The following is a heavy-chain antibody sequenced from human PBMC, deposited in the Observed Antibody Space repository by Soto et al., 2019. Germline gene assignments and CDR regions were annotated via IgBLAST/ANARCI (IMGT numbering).Heavy chain of an antibody. CDR3: ARAQIVYSSGRYNGMDV. CDR1: GYTFTSYY. J-gene: IGHJ6*02. CDR2: INPSGGST. Sequence: ASVNVSCKASGYTFTSYYMHWVRQAPGQGLEWMGIINPSGGSTSYAQKFQGRVTMTRDTSKNQFSLQLNSVTPEDTAVYYCARAQIVYSSGRYNGMDVWGQGTTVTVSS. D-gene: IGHD6-19*01. V-gene: IGHV1-46*01.